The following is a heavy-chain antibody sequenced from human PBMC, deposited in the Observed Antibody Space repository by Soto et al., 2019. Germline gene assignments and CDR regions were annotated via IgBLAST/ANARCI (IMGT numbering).Heavy chain of an antibody. J-gene: IGHJ5*02. Sequence: QLQLQESGPGLVNPSETLSLTCTVSGGSISSSSDYWVWIRQPPGKGLEWIGSVYYSGSTYYNTYRQNRVPRSVDTDKNPFSRKLSYGTAAGTALYYRSRPSGRLFGWEEWFDPWGQGTLVTVSS. CDR3: SRPSGRLFGWEEWFDP. CDR1: GGSISSSSDY. D-gene: IGHD3-10*01. CDR2: VYYSGST. V-gene: IGHV4-39*01.